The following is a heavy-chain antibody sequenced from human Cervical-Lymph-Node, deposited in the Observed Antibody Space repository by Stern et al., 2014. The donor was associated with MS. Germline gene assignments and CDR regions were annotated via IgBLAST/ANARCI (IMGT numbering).Heavy chain of an antibody. CDR2: LNPGVDDA. CDR3: AKDGGQGHCFDS. D-gene: IGHD3-3*01. V-gene: IGHV1-46*01. Sequence: QVQLVQSGAEVRKPGASVMVSCKTSGYPFTSYYMHWVRQAPGQGLEWMGLLNPGVDDATYAQKFQGRVTMTRDTSTSTVYMELSSLISEDTAVYYCAKDGGQGHCFDSWGQGTLVTVSS. J-gene: IGHJ4*02. CDR1: GYPFTSYY.